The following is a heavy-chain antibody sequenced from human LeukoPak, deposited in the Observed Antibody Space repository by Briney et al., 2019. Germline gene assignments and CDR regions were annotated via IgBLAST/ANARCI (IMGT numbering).Heavy chain of an antibody. V-gene: IGHV3-15*07. Sequence: GGPLRLSCLPPGFPFTNPWMSWVPRAPGRGLEWVGHIKSKTDGGTTDYAAPVKGRFIISRDDSNHTLYLQMNSLKTDDTAVYYCAKYDTSVNFDYWGQGTLVTVSS. J-gene: IGHJ4*02. CDR2: IKSKTDGGTT. CDR3: AKYDTSVNFDY. CDR1: GFPFTNPW. D-gene: IGHD3-22*01.